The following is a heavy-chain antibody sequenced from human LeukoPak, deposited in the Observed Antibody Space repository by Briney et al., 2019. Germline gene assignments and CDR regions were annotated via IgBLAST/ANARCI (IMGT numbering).Heavy chain of an antibody. J-gene: IGHJ4*02. Sequence: GGSLRLSCTTSGFIFANYAMAWVRQSPGKGLEWVSTISASGADTYYADSVRGRFTISRDNSGHVLYPQLNRLRVDDTAFYYCPKPLLTPGNWGPGTLVTVSS. V-gene: IGHV3-23*01. CDR3: PKPLLTPGN. CDR1: GFIFANYA. CDR2: ISASGADT. D-gene: IGHD4-23*01.